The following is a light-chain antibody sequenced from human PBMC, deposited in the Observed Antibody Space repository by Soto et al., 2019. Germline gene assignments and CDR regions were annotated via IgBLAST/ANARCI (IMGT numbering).Light chain of an antibody. V-gene: IGLV2-18*02. Sequence: QSVLNQPPSVSGSPGQSVTISCTGTSSDVGHYNSVSWYQQPPGTAPKLIIYEVSNRPSGVPDRFSGSKSGNTASLTISGLQAEDEADYYCSSYTSSSTYVFGTGTKVTVL. CDR2: EVS. J-gene: IGLJ1*01. CDR3: SSYTSSSTYV. CDR1: SSDVGHYNS.